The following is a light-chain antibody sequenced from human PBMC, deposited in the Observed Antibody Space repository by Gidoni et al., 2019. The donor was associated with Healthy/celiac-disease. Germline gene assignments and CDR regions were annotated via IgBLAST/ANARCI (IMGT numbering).Light chain of an antibody. CDR3: QQPMYT. Sequence: EIVLTQSPGTLSLSPGERATLSCRASQSVSSSYLAWYQQKPGQAPRLLIYGASSRATGIPDRFSGSGSGTDFTLPISRLEPEDFAVYYCQQPMYTFGQGTKLEI. CDR2: GAS. J-gene: IGKJ2*01. V-gene: IGKV3-20*01. CDR1: QSVSSSY.